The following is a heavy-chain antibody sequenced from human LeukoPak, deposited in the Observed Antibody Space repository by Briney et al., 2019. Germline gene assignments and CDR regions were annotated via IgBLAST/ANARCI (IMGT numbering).Heavy chain of an antibody. CDR1: GFTFSSYW. CDR3: ARDKIVGATHFDY. CDR2: IKQDGSEK. D-gene: IGHD1-26*01. J-gene: IGHJ4*02. Sequence: GGSLRLSWVASGFTFSSYWMSWVRQAPGKGLEWVGNIKQDGSEKYYVDSVKGRFTISRDNAKNSLYLQMNSLRAEDTAVYYCARDKIVGATHFDYWGQGTLVTVSS. V-gene: IGHV3-7*01.